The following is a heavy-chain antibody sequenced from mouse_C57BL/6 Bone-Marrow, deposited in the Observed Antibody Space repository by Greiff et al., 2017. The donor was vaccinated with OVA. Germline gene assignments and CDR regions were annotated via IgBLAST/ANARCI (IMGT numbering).Heavy chain of an antibody. CDR1: GYTFTSYW. J-gene: IGHJ2*01. CDR3: AIEHYYGSSYGY. D-gene: IGHD1-1*01. V-gene: IGHV1-59*01. Sequence: QVQLQQPGAELVRPGTSVKLSCKASGYTFTSYWMHWVKQSPGPGLEWIGVIDPSDSYTNYNQKFKGKATLTVDTSSSTAYMQLSSLTSEDSAVYYCAIEHYYGSSYGYWGQGTTLTVSS. CDR2: IDPSDSYT.